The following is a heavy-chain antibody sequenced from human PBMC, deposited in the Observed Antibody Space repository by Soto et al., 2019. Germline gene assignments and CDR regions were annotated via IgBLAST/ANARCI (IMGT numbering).Heavy chain of an antibody. J-gene: IGHJ4*02. CDR1: GGSISGYY. Sequence: SETLSLTCTVSGGSISGYYWSWIRQPPGKGLEWIGYMYYSVSTNYKPSLKSRVTMSVDTSKNPFSLKLSSVTAADTAVYYCALGLYSSRPPHCDYWGQGTLVTVSS. CDR3: ALGLYSSRPPHCDY. CDR2: MYYSVST. V-gene: IGHV4-59*12. D-gene: IGHD4-4*01.